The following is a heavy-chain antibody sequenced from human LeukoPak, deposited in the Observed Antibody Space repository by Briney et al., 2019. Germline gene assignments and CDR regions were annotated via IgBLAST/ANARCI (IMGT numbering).Heavy chain of an antibody. V-gene: IGHV3-23*01. Sequence: QPGGSLRLSCAASGFTFSSYAMSWVRQAPGQGLEWVSAISDSGGSTYYADSVKGRFTISRDNSKNTLYLQMNSLRAEDTAVYYCAKQDIRGSAWYDWGQGTLVTVSS. J-gene: IGHJ4*02. CDR2: ISDSGGST. CDR3: AKQDIRGSAWYD. D-gene: IGHD6-19*01. CDR1: GFTFSSYA.